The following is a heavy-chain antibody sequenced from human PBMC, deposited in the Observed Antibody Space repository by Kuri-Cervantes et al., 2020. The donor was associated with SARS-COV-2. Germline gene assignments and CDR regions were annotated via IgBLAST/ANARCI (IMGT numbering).Heavy chain of an antibody. CDR2: IKSKTDGGTT. J-gene: IGHJ4*02. Sequence: GESLKISCAASGFTFSSYAMSWVRQAPGKGLEWVGRIKSKTDGGTTDYAAPVRGRFTISRDDSKNTLYLQMNSLKTEDTAVYYCTTVFETGTNVYWGQGTLVTVSS. CDR1: GFTFSSYA. CDR3: TTVFETGTNVY. D-gene: IGHD1-7*01. V-gene: IGHV3-15*01.